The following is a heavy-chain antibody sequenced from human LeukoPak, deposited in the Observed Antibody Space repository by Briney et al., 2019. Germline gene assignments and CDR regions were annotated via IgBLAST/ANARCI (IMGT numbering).Heavy chain of an antibody. V-gene: IGHV3-48*03. CDR3: ARSMITFGGVIVPFDY. CDR2: ISSSGSTI. CDR1: GFTFSSYE. Sequence: GGSLRLSCAASGFTFSSYEMNWVRQAPGKGLEWVSYISSSGSTIYYADSVKGRFTISRDNAKSSLYLQMNSLRAEDTAVYYCARSMITFGGVIVPFDYWGQGTLVTVSS. D-gene: IGHD3-16*02. J-gene: IGHJ4*02.